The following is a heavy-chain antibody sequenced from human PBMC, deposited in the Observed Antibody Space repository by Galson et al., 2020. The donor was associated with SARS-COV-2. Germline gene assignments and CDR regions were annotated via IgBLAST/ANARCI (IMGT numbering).Heavy chain of an antibody. CDR2: IHYSGRT. CDR1: GGSISSGGYS. D-gene: IGHD3-3*01. J-gene: IGHJ5*02. Sequence: SETLSLTCTVSGGSISSGGYSWSWIRQHPGKGLEWIGYIHYSGRTYYNPSLKSRVTISVDTSKNQFYLKLSSVTAADTAVCYCARDNGMKSFGVVITGWFDPWVQGTLVVVSS. CDR3: ARDNGMKSFGVVITGWFDP. V-gene: IGHV4-31*03.